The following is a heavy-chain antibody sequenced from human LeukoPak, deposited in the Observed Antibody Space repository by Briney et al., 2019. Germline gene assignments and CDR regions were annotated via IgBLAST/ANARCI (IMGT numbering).Heavy chain of an antibody. V-gene: IGHV4-31*03. J-gene: IGHJ4*02. Sequence: TSQTLSLTCTVSGGSISRGGNDWNWIRQHPGKGLEWIGYIYYSGNTYYNPSLKSRITISEDTSKNQFSLKLSSVTAADTAVYYCARDRGDSSLLDYWGQGTLVTVSS. CDR3: ARDRGDSSLLDY. CDR2: IYYSGNT. CDR1: GGSISRGGND. D-gene: IGHD1-1*01.